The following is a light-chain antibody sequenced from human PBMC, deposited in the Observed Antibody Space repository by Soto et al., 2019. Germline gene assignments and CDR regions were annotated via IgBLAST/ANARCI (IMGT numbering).Light chain of an antibody. V-gene: IGKV1-8*01. CDR3: QQYYSYPLG. Sequence: AIRMTQSPSSLSASTGDRVTITCRASQGISSYLAWYQQKPGKAPKLLIYAASTLQSGVPSRFSGSGSGTDFTLTISCLQSEDFATYCCQQYYSYPLGFGGGTKVEIK. CDR1: QGISSY. CDR2: AAS. J-gene: IGKJ4*01.